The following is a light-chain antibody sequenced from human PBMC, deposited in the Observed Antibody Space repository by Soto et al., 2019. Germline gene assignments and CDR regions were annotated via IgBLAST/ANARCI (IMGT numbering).Light chain of an antibody. V-gene: IGKV3-15*01. CDR3: QQYNSWPLT. CDR1: HYIYSK. J-gene: IGKJ4*01. CDR2: GAS. Sequence: DIVMTQSPATLSVSPVEISTLSCTASHYIYSKVAWYQQKPGQAPRLLIYGASTRATGVPARFSGSGSGTEFTLSISSLQSEHVAVYYCQQYNSWPLTFGGGTKV.